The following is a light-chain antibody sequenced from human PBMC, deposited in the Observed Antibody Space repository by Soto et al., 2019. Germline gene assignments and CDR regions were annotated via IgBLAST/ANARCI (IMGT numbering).Light chain of an antibody. CDR1: QSISYW. Sequence: DIQMTQSPSTLSASVGDRVTITCRASQSISYWLAWYQQKPGKAPNLLIYDASSLESGVPSRFSGSGSGTEFTLTISSLQPDDFATYYCQQYNSYSTFGQGTKLEIK. V-gene: IGKV1-5*01. CDR3: QQYNSYST. J-gene: IGKJ2*01. CDR2: DAS.